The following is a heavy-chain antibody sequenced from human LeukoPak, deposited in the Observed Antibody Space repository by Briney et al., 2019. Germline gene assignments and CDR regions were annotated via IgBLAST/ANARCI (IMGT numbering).Heavy chain of an antibody. D-gene: IGHD1-14*01. J-gene: IGHJ4*02. CDR2: IFSGGIT. Sequence: GGSLRLSCAASGFTVSRSYINWVRQAPGKGLEWVSIIFSGGITYYADSVKGRFTISRDNSKNTLYLQMNSLRAEDTAVYYCARGEPRHSFDFWGQGTLVTVSS. CDR1: GFTVSRSY. CDR3: ARGEPRHSFDF. V-gene: IGHV3-53*01.